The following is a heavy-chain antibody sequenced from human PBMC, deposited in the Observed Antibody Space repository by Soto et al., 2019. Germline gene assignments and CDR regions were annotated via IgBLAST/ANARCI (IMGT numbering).Heavy chain of an antibody. CDR3: ARVGAYCVSTSCHDY. V-gene: IGHV1-69*02. J-gene: IGHJ4*02. Sequence: SVKVSCKASGGTFSSYTISWVRQAPGQGLEWMGRIIPILGIANYAQKFQGRVTITADKSTSTAYMELSSLRSEDTAVYYCARVGAYCVSTSCHDYWGQGTLVTVSS. CDR1: GGTFSSYT. CDR2: IIPILGIA. D-gene: IGHD2-2*01.